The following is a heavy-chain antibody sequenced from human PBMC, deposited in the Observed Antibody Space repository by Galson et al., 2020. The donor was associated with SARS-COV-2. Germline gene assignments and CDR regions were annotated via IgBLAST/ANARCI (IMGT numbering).Heavy chain of an antibody. CDR2: INQDGTEK. V-gene: IGHV3-7*01. D-gene: IGHD3-3*01. CDR1: GFTFDIFS. CDR3: ARDTASNYYGGYDY. Sequence: GESLKISCAASGFTFDIFSMTWVRQAPGKGLEWVPNINQDGTEKYYVDSVKGRFTISRDNTKKSLYLQMNGLRAEDTAVYYCARDTASNYYGGYDYWGQGTLVTVSS. J-gene: IGHJ4*02.